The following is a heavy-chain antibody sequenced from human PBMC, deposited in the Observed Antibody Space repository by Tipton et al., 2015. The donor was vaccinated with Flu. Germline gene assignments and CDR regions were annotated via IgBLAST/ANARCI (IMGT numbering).Heavy chain of an antibody. D-gene: IGHD4-23*01. Sequence: TLSLTCTVSGGSFSSYYWSWIRQPPGKRPEWIGHIYYSGSTNYNPALQSRVTISVDTSKNQFSLRLSSVTAADTAVYYCATEYRGGGNRYYFDYWGQGTLVTVSS. CDR2: IYYSGST. V-gene: IGHV4-59*01. J-gene: IGHJ4*02. CDR1: GGSFSSYY. CDR3: ATEYRGGGNRYYFDY.